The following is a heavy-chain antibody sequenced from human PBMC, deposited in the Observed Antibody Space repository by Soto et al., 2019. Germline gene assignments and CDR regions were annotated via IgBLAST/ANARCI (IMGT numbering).Heavy chain of an antibody. D-gene: IGHD4-4*01. J-gene: IGHJ4*02. Sequence: ASVKVSCKASGYTFTSYDINWVRQASGQGLEWIRWMTPNSDNAGYEEKLQGRVTMTRNTSISTAYMELSSLRSEDTAVYYCARGRGSNSRQMTFDFWGQGTLVTVSS. CDR2: MTPNSDNA. CDR3: ARGRGSNSRQMTFDF. CDR1: GYTFTSYD. V-gene: IGHV1-8*01.